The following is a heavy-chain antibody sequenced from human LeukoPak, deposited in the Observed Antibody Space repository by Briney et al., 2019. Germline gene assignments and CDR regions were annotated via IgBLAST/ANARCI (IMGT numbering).Heavy chain of an antibody. CDR3: ARQVADYHFDY. D-gene: IGHD4/OR15-4a*01. Sequence: SETLSLTCTVSHDSITTYYWTWIRQPPGKGLEWIGNIYYSGSANYNPSLKSRVTISVDTSKNQFSLKLSSVTAADTAVYYCARQVADYHFDYWGQGTLVTVSS. V-gene: IGHV4-59*08. J-gene: IGHJ4*02. CDR1: HDSITTYY. CDR2: IYYSGSA.